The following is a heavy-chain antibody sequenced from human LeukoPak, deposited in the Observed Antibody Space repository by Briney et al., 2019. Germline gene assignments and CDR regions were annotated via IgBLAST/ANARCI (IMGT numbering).Heavy chain of an antibody. CDR1: GFTFSSYG. V-gene: IGHV3-30*02. Sequence: PGGSLRLSCAASGFTFSSYGMHWVRQAPGKGLEGVAFIRYDGSNKYYADSVKGRFTISRDNSKNTLYLQMNSLRAEDTAVYYCAKVPMTTVIQGDYFDYWGQGTLVTVSS. J-gene: IGHJ4*02. CDR2: IRYDGSNK. CDR3: AKVPMTTVIQGDYFDY. D-gene: IGHD4-11*01.